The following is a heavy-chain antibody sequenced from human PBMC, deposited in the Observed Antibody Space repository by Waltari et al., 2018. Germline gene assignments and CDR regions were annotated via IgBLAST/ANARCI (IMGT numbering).Heavy chain of an antibody. CDR3: AKTRDLAFDP. Sequence: QVQLVESGGGVVQPGRSLRLSCAASGFTFSSYGMHWVRQAPGKGLECVAVISYDGSNKYYADSVKGRFTISRDNSKNTLYLQMNSLRAEDTAVYYCAKTRDLAFDPWGQGTLVTVSS. CDR1: GFTFSSYG. D-gene: IGHD3-3*01. CDR2: ISYDGSNK. J-gene: IGHJ5*02. V-gene: IGHV3-30*18.